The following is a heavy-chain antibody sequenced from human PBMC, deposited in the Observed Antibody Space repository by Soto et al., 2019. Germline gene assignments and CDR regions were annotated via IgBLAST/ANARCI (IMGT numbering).Heavy chain of an antibody. J-gene: IGHJ5*02. CDR2: IDDSAST. CDR1: GGPIRSNY. CDR3: ARDYCGSYCSFCFGP. D-gene: IGHD3-16*01. Sequence: PSGTLSGTCTVPGGPIRSNYWNWIRQPPGKGLEWIGYIDDSASTKYNSCLKSRVTISVDTSKNQFSLKLNSLTAADTAIYYCARDYCGSYCSFCFGPWGQVTQVIVSS. V-gene: IGHV4-59*01.